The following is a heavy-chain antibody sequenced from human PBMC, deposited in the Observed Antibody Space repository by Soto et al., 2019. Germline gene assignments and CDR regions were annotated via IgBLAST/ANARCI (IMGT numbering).Heavy chain of an antibody. J-gene: IGHJ4*02. D-gene: IGHD3-22*01. V-gene: IGHV3-30*02. CDR2: IWYDGSNT. CDR1: GFTFSSYA. Sequence: PGGSLRLSCAASGFTFSSYAMHWVRQAPGKGLEWVGFIWYDGSNTFYAESVKGRFTISRDNSKNTVYLQMNSLRAEDTAVYYCAKERYYDSSGSTGFDYWGQGTLVTVSS. CDR3: AKERYYDSSGSTGFDY.